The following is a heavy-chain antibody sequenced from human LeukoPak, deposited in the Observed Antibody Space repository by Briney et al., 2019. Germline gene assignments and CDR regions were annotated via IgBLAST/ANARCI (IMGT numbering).Heavy chain of an antibody. CDR3: ASSKIYSSVEY. CDR1: GGSISSDSYY. V-gene: IGHV4-61*01. D-gene: IGHD6-19*01. CDR2: IYYSGST. Sequence: SETLSLTCIVSGGSISSDSYYWSWIRQPPGKGLEWIGYIYYSGSTNYNPSLKSRVTISVDTSKNQFSLKLSSVTAADTAVYYCASSKIYSSVEYWGQGTLVTVSS. J-gene: IGHJ4*02.